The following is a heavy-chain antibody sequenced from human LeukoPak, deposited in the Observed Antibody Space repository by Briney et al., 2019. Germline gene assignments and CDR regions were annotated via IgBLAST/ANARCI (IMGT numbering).Heavy chain of an antibody. CDR3: ARDIAEAGRGGFDY. CDR1: GFTFKNAW. J-gene: IGHJ4*02. Sequence: GGSLRLSCAASGFTFKNAWMSWVRQAPGKGLEWVSSISSKSNYIYYADSGKGRFTISRDNAKHSVFLQMTSLRADDTAVYYCARDIAEAGRGGFDYWGQGTLVTVSS. V-gene: IGHV3-21*01. D-gene: IGHD6-19*01. CDR2: ISSKSNYI.